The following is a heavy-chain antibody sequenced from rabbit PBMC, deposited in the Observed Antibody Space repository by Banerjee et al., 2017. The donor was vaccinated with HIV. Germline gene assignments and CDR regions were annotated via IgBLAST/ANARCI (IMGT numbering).Heavy chain of an antibody. CDR3: ARGGWPTPLDL. D-gene: IGHD4-1*01. V-gene: IGHV1S45*01. J-gene: IGHJ6*01. Sequence: QEQLEESGGDLVKPEGSLTLTCTASGFSFSSSYWICWVRQAPGKGLEWIACIYAGSSGTTWYANWAKGRFTISKTSSTTVTLQMTSLTAADTATYFCARGGWPTPLDLWGPGTLVTVS. CDR2: IYAGSSGTT. CDR1: GFSFSSSYW.